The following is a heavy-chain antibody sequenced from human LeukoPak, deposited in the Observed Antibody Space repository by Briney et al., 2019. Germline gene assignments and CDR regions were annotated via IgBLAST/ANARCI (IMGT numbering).Heavy chain of an antibody. Sequence: GVSLGLSCAACGFTFRDHYMDGVRQAPGKGLEDVGRNRNKANSYNTEYAESVNGRFTISSADSKNSQYLQMNSLNTAETAVYYCARDVIRSGSYSSWGQGTLVTVSS. CDR1: GFTFRDHY. D-gene: IGHD1-26*01. J-gene: IGHJ5*02. CDR3: ARDVIRSGSYSS. CDR2: NRNKANSYNT. V-gene: IGHV3-72*01.